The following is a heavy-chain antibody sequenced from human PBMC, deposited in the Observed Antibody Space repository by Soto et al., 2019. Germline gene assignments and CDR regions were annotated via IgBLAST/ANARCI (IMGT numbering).Heavy chain of an antibody. D-gene: IGHD5-12*01. CDR1: SDSITSSNW. J-gene: IGHJ4*02. CDR3: ARNRDGGYDFDY. Sequence: QVQLQESGPGLVKPSGTLSLTCAVSSDSITSSNWWSWVRQSPGKGLEWIGEVSHSGSTNYIPSLESRVTISVDKSRNQFSLRLNSVAAADPAVYYCARNRDGGYDFDYWGQGTLVTVSS. V-gene: IGHV4-4*02. CDR2: VSHSGST.